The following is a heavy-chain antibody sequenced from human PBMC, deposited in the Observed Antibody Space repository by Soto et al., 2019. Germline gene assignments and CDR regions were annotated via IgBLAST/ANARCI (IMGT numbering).Heavy chain of an antibody. J-gene: IGHJ4*02. V-gene: IGHV1-69*10. Sequence: ASVKVSCKASGGTFRSYAISWVRQAPGQGLEWMGGIIPILGIANYAQKFQGRVTITADKSTSTAYMELSSLRSDDTAVYYCARGWTTVTTLEYYFDYWGQGTLVTVSS. CDR1: GGTFRSYA. CDR2: IIPILGIA. D-gene: IGHD4-4*01. CDR3: ARGWTTVTTLEYYFDY.